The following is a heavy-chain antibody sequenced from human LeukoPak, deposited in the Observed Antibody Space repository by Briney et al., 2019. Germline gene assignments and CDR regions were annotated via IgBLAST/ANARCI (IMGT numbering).Heavy chain of an antibody. CDR1: GGSISSYY. D-gene: IGHD3-22*01. CDR2: IYYSGST. Sequence: SETLSLTCTVSGGSISSYYWSWIRQPPGKGLEWIGYIYYSGSTNYNPSLKSRVTISVDTSKNQFSLKLSSVTAADTAVYYCARRGGGYYDSSGYLDYWGQGTLVTVSS. V-gene: IGHV4-59*08. J-gene: IGHJ4*02. CDR3: ARRGGGYYDSSGYLDY.